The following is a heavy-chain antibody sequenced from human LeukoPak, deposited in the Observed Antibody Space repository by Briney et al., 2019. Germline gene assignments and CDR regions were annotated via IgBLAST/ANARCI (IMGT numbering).Heavy chain of an antibody. J-gene: IGHJ4*02. CDR3: ARGAYSPYSS. D-gene: IGHD6-13*01. V-gene: IGHV4-38-2*02. CDR2: IYHSGST. CDR1: GYSISSGYY. Sequence: SETLSLTCTVSGYSISSGYYWGWIRQPPGKGLEWIGSIYHSGSTNYNPSLKSRVTISVDTSKNQFSLKLSSVTAADTAVYYCARGAYSPYSSWGQGTLVTVSS.